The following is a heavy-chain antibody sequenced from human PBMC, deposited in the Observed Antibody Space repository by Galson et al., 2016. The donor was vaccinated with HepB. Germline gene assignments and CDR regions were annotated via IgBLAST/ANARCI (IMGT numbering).Heavy chain of an antibody. CDR2: VNPRGGST. J-gene: IGHJ4*02. CDR1: GYTFTTSY. Sequence: SVKVSCKASGYTFTTSYMHWVRQAPGQGLEWMGIVNPRGGSTTYAQRFQGRVTMTRDTSTSTVYMELNSLRSEDTAVYYCARLPITLDYKGFDYWGQGTLVTVSS. D-gene: IGHD3-16*01. CDR3: ARLPITLDYKGFDY. V-gene: IGHV1-46*01.